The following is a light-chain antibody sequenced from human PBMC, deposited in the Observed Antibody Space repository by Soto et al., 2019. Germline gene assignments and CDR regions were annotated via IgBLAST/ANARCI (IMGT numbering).Light chain of an antibody. V-gene: IGKV3-11*01. CDR2: DAS. CDR1: QSVSSY. CDR3: QQRSNWPPT. Sequence: ILLTQSSATLSLSPGERATLSCRASQSVSSYLAWSQQKPGEAPRLLIYDASNRATGITARFSGSGSGTDYTLTISILEPEDFAVYYCQQRSNWPPTFGQGTKVDIK. J-gene: IGKJ1*01.